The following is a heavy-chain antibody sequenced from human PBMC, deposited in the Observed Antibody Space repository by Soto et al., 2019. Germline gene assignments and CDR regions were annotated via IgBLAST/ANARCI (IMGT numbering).Heavy chain of an antibody. CDR1: GGSSSGYY. CDR3: ASHPLNWSDADS. Sequence: PSETLSLTCAVYGGSSSGYYWSWIRQPPGKGLEWIGEINHSGSTYSNPSLKSRLSMSVDTSKNQFSLTMKSVTAADTGVYYCASHPLNWSDADSWGQGVLVTVSS. J-gene: IGHJ4*02. V-gene: IGHV4-34*01. CDR2: INHSGST. D-gene: IGHD1-1*01.